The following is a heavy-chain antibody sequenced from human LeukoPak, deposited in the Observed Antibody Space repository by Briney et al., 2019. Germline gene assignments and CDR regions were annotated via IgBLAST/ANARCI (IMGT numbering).Heavy chain of an antibody. CDR2: IYTSGST. J-gene: IGHJ4*02. Sequence: SETLSLTCTVSGGSISSGSYYWSWIRQPAGTGLEWIGRIYTSGSTNYNPSLKSRVTISVDTSKNQFSLKLSSVTAADTAVYYCARSFVVAARYFDYWGQGTLVTVSS. CDR1: GGSISSGSYY. D-gene: IGHD6-6*01. V-gene: IGHV4-61*02. CDR3: ARSFVVAARYFDY.